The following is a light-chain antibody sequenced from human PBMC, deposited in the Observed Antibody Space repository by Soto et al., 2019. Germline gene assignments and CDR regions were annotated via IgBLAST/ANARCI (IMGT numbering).Light chain of an antibody. CDR1: TSNLGSNF. J-gene: IGLJ3*02. CDR3: AAWDDSLSGVV. CDR2: RND. Sequence: QSVLTQPPSASGTPGQRVTISCSGSTSNLGSNFVYWYQQVPGAAPKLLISRNDQRPSRVPDRFSGSKSGTSASLAISGLRSEDEADYHCAAWDDSLSGVVFGGGTQLTVL. V-gene: IGLV1-47*01.